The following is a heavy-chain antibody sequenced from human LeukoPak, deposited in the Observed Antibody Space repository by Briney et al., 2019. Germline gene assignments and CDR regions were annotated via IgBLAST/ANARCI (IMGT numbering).Heavy chain of an antibody. CDR2: IISIFGTA. D-gene: IGHD2-2*02. CDR3: ARGGVIVVVPAAIPRFDP. CDR1: GGTFSSYA. Sequence: ASVKISCKGSGGTFSSYAISWVRQAPGQGLECMGGIISIFGTANYAQEFQGRLTITADETTSTAYMELSSLRSEDTAVYYCARGGVIVVVPAAIPRFDPWGQGTLVTVSS. V-gene: IGHV1-69*01. J-gene: IGHJ5*02.